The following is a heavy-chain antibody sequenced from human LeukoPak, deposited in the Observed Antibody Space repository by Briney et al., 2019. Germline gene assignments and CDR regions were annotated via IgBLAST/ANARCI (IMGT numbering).Heavy chain of an antibody. CDR3: VLMAGY. CDR1: GDSSRSSDSY. J-gene: IGHJ4*02. CDR2: LYYSGSS. D-gene: IGHD3-16*01. Sequence: SETLSLTCTVSGDSSRSSDSYRGWIRQPPGKGLEWIGSLYYSGSSYYNPSLKSRVTISADTSKNQFSLKLTSVTAADTPVYYCVLMAGYWGQGTLVTVSS. V-gene: IGHV4-39*01.